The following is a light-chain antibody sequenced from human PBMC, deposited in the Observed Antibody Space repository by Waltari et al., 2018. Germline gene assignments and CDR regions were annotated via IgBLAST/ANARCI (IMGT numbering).Light chain of an antibody. CDR2: DAS. CDR1: QSVGRS. V-gene: IGKV3-20*01. J-gene: IGKJ1*01. Sequence: EIVLTQSPGTLSLSPGERATLSCRATQSVGRSLARYQQKPGQGPRLLIYDASRRATGTPDRFSGGASGTAFSLTLNRLEPEDVAVYYCQTYVRLPATFGQGTKVAVK. CDR3: QTYVRLPAT.